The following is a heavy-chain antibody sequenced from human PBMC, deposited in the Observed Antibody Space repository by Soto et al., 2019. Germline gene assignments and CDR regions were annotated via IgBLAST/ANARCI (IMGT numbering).Heavy chain of an antibody. V-gene: IGHV3-15*07. CDR1: GFTFSNAW. CDR3: TTGYGSNWYS. Sequence: GGSLRLSCAASGFTFSNAWMNWVRQAPGKGLEWVGRIKSKRDGGTTDYAAPVQGRFTISRDDSKDTLYLQMNSLVTDDTAVYFCTTGYGSNWYSWGQGTLVTVSS. J-gene: IGHJ4*02. D-gene: IGHD6-13*01. CDR2: IKSKRDGGTT.